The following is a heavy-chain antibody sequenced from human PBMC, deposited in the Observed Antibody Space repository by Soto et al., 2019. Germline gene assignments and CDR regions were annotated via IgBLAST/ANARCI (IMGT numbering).Heavy chain of an antibody. CDR2: ITGSGGST. J-gene: IGHJ4*01. V-gene: IGHV3-23*01. D-gene: IGHD3-3*01. CDR1: GFTFSSHA. CDR3: AKDQSEYYDFWSGYDY. Sequence: GGSLRLSCAASGFTFSSHAMSWVRQAPGKGLEWVSSITGSGGSTFYTDSVKGRFTISRDNSKNTLYLQMNSLRAEDTAVYYCAKDQSEYYDFWSGYDYWDHGTLVTVSS.